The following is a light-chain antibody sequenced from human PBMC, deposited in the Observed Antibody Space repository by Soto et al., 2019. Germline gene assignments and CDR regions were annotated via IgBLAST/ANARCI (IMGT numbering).Light chain of an antibody. J-gene: IGKJ1*01. CDR2: GAS. V-gene: IGKV3-15*01. Sequence: EIVMTQSPATLSVSPGGRATLSCRASQSISDTLAWYQQKPGQAPRLLIHGASTRATGFPARFSGSGSETDFTLTISSLQAEDVAVYYCQQYYSTPPTFGQGTKVDIK. CDR1: QSISDT. CDR3: QQYYSTPPT.